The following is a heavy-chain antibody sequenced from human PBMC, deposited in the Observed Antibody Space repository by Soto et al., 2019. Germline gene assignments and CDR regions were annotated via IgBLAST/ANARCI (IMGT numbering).Heavy chain of an antibody. Sequence: QVQLQQSGPGLVKPSQTLSLTCAISGDSVSSNSAAWNWIRQSPSRGLEWLGRTYYRSKWYNDYAVSVKSRITINPDTSKNQFSLQLNSVTPEDTAVYYCAREEPFGVISGAFRGHAFDIWGQGTMVTVSS. CDR2: TYYRSKWYN. J-gene: IGHJ3*02. CDR3: AREEPFGVISGAFRGHAFDI. CDR1: GDSVSSNSAA. V-gene: IGHV6-1*01. D-gene: IGHD3-10*01.